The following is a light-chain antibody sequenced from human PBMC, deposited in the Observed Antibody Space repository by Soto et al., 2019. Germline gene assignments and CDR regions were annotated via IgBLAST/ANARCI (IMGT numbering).Light chain of an antibody. CDR2: KVT. Sequence: QSALTQPASVSGSPGQWITISCSGTSRDIGTTNLDSWYQQYPGTPPNLMIYKVTKPPSGISYRFSGSKSGNTASLTISGLQPEDEADYYCYSFTGISNFLFVFGTGTKLTVL. CDR3: YSFTGISNFLFV. V-gene: IGLV2-23*02. J-gene: IGLJ1*01. CDR1: SRDIGTTNL.